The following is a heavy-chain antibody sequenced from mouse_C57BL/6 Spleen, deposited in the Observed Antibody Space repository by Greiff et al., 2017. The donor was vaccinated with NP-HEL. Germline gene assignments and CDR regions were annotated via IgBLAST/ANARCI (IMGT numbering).Heavy chain of an antibody. CDR1: GYTFTSYG. CDR2: IYPRSGNT. CDR3: ARWEEDYFDY. D-gene: IGHD4-1*01. J-gene: IGHJ2*01. V-gene: IGHV1-81*01. Sequence: QVHVKQSGAELARPGASVKLSCKASGYTFTSYGISWVKQRTGQGLEWIGEIYPRSGNTYYNEKFKGKATLTADKSSSTAYMELRSLTSEDSAVYFCARWEEDYFDYWGQGTTLTVSS.